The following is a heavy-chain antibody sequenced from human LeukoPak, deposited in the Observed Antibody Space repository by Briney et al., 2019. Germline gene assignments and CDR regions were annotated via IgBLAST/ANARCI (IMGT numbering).Heavy chain of an antibody. CDR2: IYTSDST. V-gene: IGHV4-4*07. CDR3: ARGRTIFGVVIIGAYYFDY. CDR1: GTFISGYY. D-gene: IGHD3-3*01. J-gene: IGHJ4*02. Sequence: KPSETLSLTCSISGTFISGYYWNWIRHPAGKGLEWIGRIYTSDSTYFNPSLKSRVTISVDTSKNQFSLKLSSVTAADTAVYYCARGRTIFGVVIIGAYYFDYWGQGTLVTVSS.